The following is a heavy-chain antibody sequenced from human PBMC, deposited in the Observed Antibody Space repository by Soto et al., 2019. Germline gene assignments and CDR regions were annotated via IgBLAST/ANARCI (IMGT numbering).Heavy chain of an antibody. CDR1: GYTFTSYG. Sequence: ASVKVSCKASGYTFTSYGISWVRQAPGQGLEWMGWISAYNGNTNYAQKLQGRVTMTTDTSTSTAYMELRSLRSDDTAVYYCAADHPLITMVRGVPYYYYGMDVWGKGTTVTVSS. D-gene: IGHD3-10*01. V-gene: IGHV1-18*01. CDR2: ISAYNGNT. CDR3: AADHPLITMVRGVPYYYYGMDV. J-gene: IGHJ6*04.